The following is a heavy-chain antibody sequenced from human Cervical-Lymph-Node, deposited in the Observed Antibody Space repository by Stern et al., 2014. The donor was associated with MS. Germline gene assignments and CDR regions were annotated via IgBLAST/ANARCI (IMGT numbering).Heavy chain of an antibody. CDR1: GYTLTELS. V-gene: IGHV1-24*01. CDR3: ATKELYGSGSLDY. Sequence: VQLVESGAEVKKPGASVKVSCKVSGYTLTELSMHWVRQAPGKGLEWMGGFDPEDGETIYAKKFQGRVTMTENTTNGTDYMELSSLRSEDSAVYYCATKELYGSGSLDYWGQGTLVTVSS. CDR2: FDPEDGET. D-gene: IGHD3-10*01. J-gene: IGHJ4*02.